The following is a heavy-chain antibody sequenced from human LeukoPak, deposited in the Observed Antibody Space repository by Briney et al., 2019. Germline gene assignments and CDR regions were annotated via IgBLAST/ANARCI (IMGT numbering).Heavy chain of an antibody. CDR1: GFTFSSYA. Sequence: PGGSLRLSCAASGFTFSSYAMSWVRQAPGKGLGWVSAISGSGGSTYYADSVKGRFTISRDNSKNTLYLQMNSLRAEDTAVYYCAKAPKFYYDIQDYWGQGTLVTVSS. D-gene: IGHD3-22*01. CDR3: AKAPKFYYDIQDY. J-gene: IGHJ4*02. V-gene: IGHV3-23*01. CDR2: ISGSGGST.